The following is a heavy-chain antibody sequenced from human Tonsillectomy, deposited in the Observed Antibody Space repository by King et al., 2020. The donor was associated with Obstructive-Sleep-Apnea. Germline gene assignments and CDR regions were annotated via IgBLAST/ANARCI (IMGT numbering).Heavy chain of an antibody. CDR1: SGSIDSYY. CDR3: ARGGADWWSSFDY. D-gene: IGHD2-8*02. J-gene: IGHJ4*02. CDR2: IYYSGRT. Sequence: VPLQESGPGLVKPSETLSLTCTVSSGSIDSYYWSWIRQPPGKGLEWIGYIYYSGRTNYKSSLKSRVTISVDTPKNQFSLKLRSLTTADTAVYYCARGGADWWSSFDYWGQGTLVTVSS. V-gene: IGHV4-59*01.